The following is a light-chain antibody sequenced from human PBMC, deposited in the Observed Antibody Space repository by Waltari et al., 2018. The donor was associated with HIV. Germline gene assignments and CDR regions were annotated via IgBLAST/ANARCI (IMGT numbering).Light chain of an antibody. J-gene: IGLJ2*01. Sequence: QSVLTQPPSVSGAPGQRVTISCTGSSSNIGAGYDVHWYQQLPGTAPKLLIYANNIRPSGVPDRFSGSKSGSSASLAITGLQAEDEAHYYCQSFDSSLTTSGVIFGGGTKLTVL. CDR2: ANN. V-gene: IGLV1-40*01. CDR3: QSFDSSLTTSGVI. CDR1: SSNIGAGYD.